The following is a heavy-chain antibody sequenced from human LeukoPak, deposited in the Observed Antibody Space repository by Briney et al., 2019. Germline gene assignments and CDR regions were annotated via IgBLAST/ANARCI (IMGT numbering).Heavy chain of an antibody. CDR2: LSSDGTDR. CDR1: GFTLSDYW. D-gene: IGHD6-13*01. J-gene: IGHJ4*02. Sequence: PGGSLRLSCAASGFTLSDYWMYWVRQAPGKGLVCVSRLSSDGTDRRYADSVKGRFTISRDNAENTVSLQMNSLRAEDTAVYYCARGAYSSIYWGQGTLVTVSS. V-gene: IGHV3-74*01. CDR3: ARGAYSSIY.